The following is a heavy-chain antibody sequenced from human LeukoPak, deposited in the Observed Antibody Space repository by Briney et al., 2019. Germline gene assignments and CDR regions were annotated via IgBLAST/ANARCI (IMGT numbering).Heavy chain of an antibody. Sequence: GRSLRLSCAASGFTFSSYGMHWVRQAPGKGLEWVAVISYDGSNKYYADSVKGRFTISRDNSKNTLYLQMNSLRAEDTAVYYCAKDLGSNGYFDYWGQGTLVTVSS. J-gene: IGHJ4*02. D-gene: IGHD2-8*01. CDR2: ISYDGSNK. CDR3: AKDLGSNGYFDY. CDR1: GFTFSSYG. V-gene: IGHV3-30*18.